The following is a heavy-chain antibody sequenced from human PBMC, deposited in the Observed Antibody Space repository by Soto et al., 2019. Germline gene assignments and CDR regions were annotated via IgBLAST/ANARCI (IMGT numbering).Heavy chain of an antibody. CDR3: AREYDYIWGSYRQLPDAFDI. Sequence: VAGGSVCRSRWWWIHQPPEKGLEWIGYIYYSGSTNYNPSLKSRVTISVDTSKNQFSLKLSSVTAADTAVYYCAREYDYIWGSYRQLPDAFDIWGQGTMVTVSS. V-gene: IGHV4-59*02. J-gene: IGHJ3*02. CDR2: IYYSGST. CDR1: GGSVCRSR. D-gene: IGHD3-16*02.